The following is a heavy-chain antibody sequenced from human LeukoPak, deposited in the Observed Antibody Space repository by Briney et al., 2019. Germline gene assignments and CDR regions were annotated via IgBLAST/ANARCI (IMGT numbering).Heavy chain of an antibody. J-gene: IGHJ4*02. D-gene: IGHD6-13*01. CDR2: IYYSGST. CDR1: GGSISSYY. V-gene: IGHV4-59*01. Sequence: PSQTLSLTCTVSGGSISSYYWSWVRQPPGKGLEWIGYIYYSGSTNYNPSLKSRVTVSVDTSRNQFSLQLSSMTAADTAVYYCASYNIAAAGGFAYWGQGTLVPVSS. CDR3: ASYNIAAAGGFAY.